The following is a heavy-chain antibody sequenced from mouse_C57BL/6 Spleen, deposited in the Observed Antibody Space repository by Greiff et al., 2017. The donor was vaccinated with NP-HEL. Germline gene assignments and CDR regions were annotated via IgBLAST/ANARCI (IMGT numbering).Heavy chain of an antibody. CDR3: VSFAD. CDR2: ISSGSSTI. Sequence: EVQVVESGGGLVKPGGSLKLSCAASGFPFSDYGMHWVRQAPEKGLDWVAYISSGSSTIYYADTVKGRFTISRDNAKNTLFLQMTSLRSEGTAMYYCVSFADWGKGTLVTVSA. D-gene: IGHD6-2*01. V-gene: IGHV5-17*01. CDR1: GFPFSDYG. J-gene: IGHJ3*01.